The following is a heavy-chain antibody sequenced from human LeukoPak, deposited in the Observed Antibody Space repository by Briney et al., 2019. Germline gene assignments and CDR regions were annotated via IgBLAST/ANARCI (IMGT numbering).Heavy chain of an antibody. J-gene: IGHJ4*02. CDR2: ISGSGGSI. D-gene: IGHD1-26*01. Sequence: PGGSLRLSCAASGFTFSSYAMSWVRQAPGKGLEWVSAISGSGGSIYYADSVKGRFTISRDNSKNTLYLQMNSLRAEDTAVYYCAKDGYSGSYYGDWGQGTLVTVSS. CDR1: GFTFSSYA. V-gene: IGHV3-23*01. CDR3: AKDGYSGSYYGD.